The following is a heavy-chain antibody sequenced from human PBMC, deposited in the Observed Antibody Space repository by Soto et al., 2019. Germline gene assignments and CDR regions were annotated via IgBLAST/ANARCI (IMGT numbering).Heavy chain of an antibody. J-gene: IGHJ5*01. CDR1: GDSISTVDYF. Sequence: SETLSLTCSVSGDSISTVDYFWAWIRQPPGQALEYIGYIYKSTTTHYNPSFESRVAISLDTSKSQFSLNVTSVTAADTAVYFCARGRYCLTGRCFPNWFESWGQGTLVTVSS. CDR2: IYKSTTT. CDR3: ARGRYCLTGRCFPNWFES. D-gene: IGHD2-15*01. V-gene: IGHV4-30-4*01.